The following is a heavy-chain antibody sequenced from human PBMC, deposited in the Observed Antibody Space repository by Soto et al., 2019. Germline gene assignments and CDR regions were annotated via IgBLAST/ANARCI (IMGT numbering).Heavy chain of an antibody. J-gene: IGHJ4*02. CDR2: LYYSGGT. D-gene: IGHD6-19*01. V-gene: IGHV4-39*01. CDR3: ARHGQWLARGVY. Sequence: QLQLQESGPGLVKPSETLSLTCTVSGDCISSGTYYWGWIRQPPGKGLEWIGSLYYSGGTHYNPSIKSPVTLSVDPSKNRLSQQFSSVPAAETAVYYCARHGQWLARGVYWGQGTLVTVSS. CDR1: GDCISSGTYY.